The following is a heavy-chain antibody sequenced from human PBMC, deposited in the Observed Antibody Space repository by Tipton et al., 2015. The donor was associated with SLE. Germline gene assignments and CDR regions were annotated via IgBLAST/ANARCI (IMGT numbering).Heavy chain of an antibody. CDR2: IYTSGST. J-gene: IGHJ3*02. V-gene: IGHV4-4*07. D-gene: IGHD3-3*01. CDR3: ARAYPPFGVGDSRGFDK. CDR1: VGAISTFY. Sequence: TLSLTCTVSVGAISTFYWSWIRQPAGKGLEWLGHIYTSGSTNYNPSLESRVTISADTSKNQFSLKLTSVTAGDTAMYFCARAYPPFGVGDSRGFDKWGQGTLVTVSS.